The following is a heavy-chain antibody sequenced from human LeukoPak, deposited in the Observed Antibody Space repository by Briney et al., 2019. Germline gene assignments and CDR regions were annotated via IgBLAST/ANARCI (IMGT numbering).Heavy chain of an antibody. D-gene: IGHD3-22*01. CDR3: AKGNNYYDSYDAFDI. CDR1: GFTFSSYA. Sequence: PGGSLRLSCAASGFTFSSYAMSWVRQAPGKGLEWVSAISGSGGSTYYADSVKGRFSISRDNSKNTLYLQMNSLRAEDTAVYYCAKGNNYYDSYDAFDIWGQGTMVTVSS. V-gene: IGHV3-23*01. J-gene: IGHJ3*02. CDR2: ISGSGGST.